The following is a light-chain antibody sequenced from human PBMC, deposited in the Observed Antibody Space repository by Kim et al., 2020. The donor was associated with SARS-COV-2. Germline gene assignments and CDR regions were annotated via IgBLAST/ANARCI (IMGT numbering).Light chain of an antibody. J-gene: IGKJ4*01. V-gene: IGKV3-11*01. CDR1: QSVNNY. CDR2: DVS. Sequence: WSPGERATLSCRASQSVNNYLAWYQQKPGQAPRLLLYDVSNRATDIPARFSGSGSGTDFTLTISSLEPEDSAVYYCQHRKTWPVTFGGGTKVDIK. CDR3: QHRKTWPVT.